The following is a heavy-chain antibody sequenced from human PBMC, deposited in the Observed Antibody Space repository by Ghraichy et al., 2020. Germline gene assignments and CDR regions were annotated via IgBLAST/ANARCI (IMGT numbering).Heavy chain of an antibody. V-gene: IGHV4-4*07. D-gene: IGHD5-18*01. J-gene: IGHJ3*02. CDR3: ARVLADTAIWGGTTDAFDI. CDR1: GGSISSYY. Sequence: SETLSLTCTVSGGSISSYYWSWIRQPAGKGLEWIGRIYTSGSTNYNPSLKSRVTMSVDTSKNQFSLKLSSVTAADTAVYYCARVLADTAIWGGTTDAFDIWGQGTMVTVSS. CDR2: IYTSGST.